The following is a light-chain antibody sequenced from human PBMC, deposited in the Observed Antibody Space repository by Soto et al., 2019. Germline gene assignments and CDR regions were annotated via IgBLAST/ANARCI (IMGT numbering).Light chain of an antibody. Sequence: QSVLTQPPSTSGTPGQRVTFSCSGGSSNIGSNTVHWSQHPPGTAPNLLIYSNNQRPSGVPDRFSGSKSGTSASLAVSGLQSEDEADYYCAAWDYTLDAYAFGTGTKVTVL. CDR2: SNN. J-gene: IGLJ1*01. V-gene: IGLV1-44*01. CDR1: SSNIGSNT. CDR3: AAWDYTLDAYA.